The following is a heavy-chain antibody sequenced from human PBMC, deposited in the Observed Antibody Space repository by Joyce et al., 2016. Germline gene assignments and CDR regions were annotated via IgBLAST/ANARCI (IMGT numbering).Heavy chain of an antibody. D-gene: IGHD2-15*01. CDR2: RYSSGDS. CDR1: GDSIISPYK. CDR3: AREWSAFDH. V-gene: IGHV4-38-2*02. J-gene: IGHJ4*02. Sequence: QVQLQESGPGLVKPSETLSLTCTVSGDSIISPYKWSWIRQPPGKGLEWIGFRYSSGDSLYNPSLKSRVIISVDTSENQVSLKMTSVTAADTATYYCAREWSAFDHWGPGIMVTVSS.